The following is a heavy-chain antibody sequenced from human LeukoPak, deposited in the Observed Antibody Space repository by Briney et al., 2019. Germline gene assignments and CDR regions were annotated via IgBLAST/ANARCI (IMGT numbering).Heavy chain of an antibody. Sequence: SETLSLTCTVSGASVSSADFYWSWIRQSPGKGLEWIGYIYNSGSTYYNPSLKSRISISLDTSKNQFSLKLSSVTAADTAVYYCARQRPYFDILTWGQGALVTVSS. V-gene: IGHV4-30-4*08. D-gene: IGHD3-9*01. CDR3: ARQRPYFDILT. CDR2: IYNSGST. CDR1: GASVSSADFY. J-gene: IGHJ4*02.